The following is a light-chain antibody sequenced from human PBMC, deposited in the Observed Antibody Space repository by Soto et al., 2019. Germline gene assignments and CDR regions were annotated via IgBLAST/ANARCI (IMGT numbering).Light chain of an antibody. J-gene: IGKJ1*01. Sequence: EIVMTQSPATLSVSPGERATLSCRASQSVSSNLAWYQQKPGQAPRLLIYGASTRATGIPARFSGSGSGTEFTLTISSLQSEDFAVYCCQQYNNWPRRTFGQGTKVEIK. CDR1: QSVSSN. CDR3: QQYNNWPRRT. V-gene: IGKV3-15*01. CDR2: GAS.